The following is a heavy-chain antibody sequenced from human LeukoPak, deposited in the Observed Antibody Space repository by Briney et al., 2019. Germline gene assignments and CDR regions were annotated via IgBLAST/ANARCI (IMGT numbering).Heavy chain of an antibody. Sequence: SVKVSCKASGATFSSYAISWVRQAPGQGLEWMGGIIPIFGTANYAQKFQGRVTITTDESTSTAYMELSSLRSEDTAVYYCARMAGYGGSYYFDYWGQGTLVTVSP. J-gene: IGHJ4*02. V-gene: IGHV1-69*05. CDR2: IIPIFGTA. D-gene: IGHD1-26*01. CDR3: ARMAGYGGSYYFDY. CDR1: GATFSSYA.